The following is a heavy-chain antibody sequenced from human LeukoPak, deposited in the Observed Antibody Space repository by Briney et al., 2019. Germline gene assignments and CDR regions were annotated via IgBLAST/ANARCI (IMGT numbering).Heavy chain of an antibody. J-gene: IGHJ6*02. D-gene: IGHD6-13*01. CDR3: ARYSSRPSNGMDV. V-gene: IGHV3-23*01. Sequence: GGSLRLSCAASGFTFSSYAMSWVRQAPGKGLEWVSAISGSGGSTYYADSVKGRFTISRDNSKNTLYLQMNSLRAEDTAVYYCARYSSRPSNGMDVWGQGTTVTVSS. CDR1: GFTFSSYA. CDR2: ISGSGGST.